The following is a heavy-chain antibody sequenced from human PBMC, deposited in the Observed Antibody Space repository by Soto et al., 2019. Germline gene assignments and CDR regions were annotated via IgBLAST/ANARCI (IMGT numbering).Heavy chain of an antibody. Sequence: QVQLVQSGAEVKKPGSSVKVSCKASGGTFSSYTISWVRQAPGQGLEWMGRIIPILGIANYAQKFQGRVTITADKSTSTAYMELSSLRSEDTAVYYCARVSGYGYGGYDNYWGQGTLVTVSS. V-gene: IGHV1-69*02. CDR2: IIPILGIA. J-gene: IGHJ4*02. CDR1: GGTFSSYT. CDR3: ARVSGYGYGGYDNY. D-gene: IGHD5-12*01.